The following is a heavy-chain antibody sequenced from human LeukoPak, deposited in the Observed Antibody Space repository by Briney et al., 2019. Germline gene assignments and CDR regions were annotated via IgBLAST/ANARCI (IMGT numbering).Heavy chain of an antibody. CDR2: ISWNSGSI. V-gene: IGHV3-9*01. J-gene: IGHJ4*02. D-gene: IGHD5-18*01. CDR1: GFTFDDYA. Sequence: GGSLRLSCAASGFTFDDYAMHWVRQAPGKGLEWVSGISWNSGSIGYMDSVKGRFTISRDNAKNSLYLQMNSLRAEDTALYYCAKALRGYRGFDYWGQGTLVTVSS. CDR3: AKALRGYRGFDY.